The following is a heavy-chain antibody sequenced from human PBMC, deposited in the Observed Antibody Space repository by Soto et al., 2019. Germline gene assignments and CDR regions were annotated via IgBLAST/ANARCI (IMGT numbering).Heavy chain of an antibody. J-gene: IGHJ5*02. V-gene: IGHV4-38-2*02. Sequence: SETLSLTCTVSGGSISSYYWSWIRQPPGKGLEWIGSIYHSGSTYYNPSLKSRVTISVDTSKNQFSLKLSSVTAADTAVYYCARAHYYYDSSGLYWFDPWGQGTLVTVSS. D-gene: IGHD3-22*01. CDR3: ARAHYYYDSSGLYWFDP. CDR1: GGSISSYY. CDR2: IYHSGST.